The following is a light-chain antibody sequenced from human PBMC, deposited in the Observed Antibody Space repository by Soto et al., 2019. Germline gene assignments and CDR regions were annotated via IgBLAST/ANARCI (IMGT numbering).Light chain of an antibody. CDR1: HNDIGTYDY. J-gene: IGLJ1*01. CDR2: EVS. V-gene: IGLV2-14*01. CDR3: SSYTTRSILYM. Sequence: QSALTQPTSVSGSPGQSITISCTGNHNDIGTYDYVSWYQHHPGKAPKLIIFEVSNRPSGVSNRFSGSKSGDTASLTISGLQAEDEADYYCSSYTTRSILYMFGPGTKVTVL.